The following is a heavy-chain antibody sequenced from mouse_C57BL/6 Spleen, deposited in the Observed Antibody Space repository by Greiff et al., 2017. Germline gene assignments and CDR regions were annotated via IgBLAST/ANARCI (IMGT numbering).Heavy chain of an antibody. J-gene: IGHJ2*01. Sequence: QVQLQQSGAELVKPGASVTLSCKASGYTFTDYEMHWVKQTPVHGLEWIGALDPETGGTAYNQKFKGKAILTADKSSSTAYMELRSLTSEDSAVYYCTRSGTAGERFDYWGQGTTLTVSS. CDR1: GYTFTDYE. D-gene: IGHD4-1*01. V-gene: IGHV1-15*01. CDR2: LDPETGGT. CDR3: TRSGTAGERFDY.